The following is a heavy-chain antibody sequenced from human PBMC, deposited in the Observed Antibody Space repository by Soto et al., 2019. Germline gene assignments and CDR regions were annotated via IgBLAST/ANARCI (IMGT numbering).Heavy chain of an antibody. J-gene: IGHJ4*02. V-gene: IGHV3-23*01. CDR1: GFIFSNYA. Sequence: LRLSCAASGFIFSNYAMSWVRQAPGRGLEWVSAISGSGATTYYPDSVKGRFTISRDNSKNTLYLQMNNLRADDTAVYYCTKGGIPRRYNIPKVDFDYWGQGSLVTVSS. CDR3: TKGGIPRRYNIPKVDFDY. D-gene: IGHD1-1*01. CDR2: ISGSGATT.